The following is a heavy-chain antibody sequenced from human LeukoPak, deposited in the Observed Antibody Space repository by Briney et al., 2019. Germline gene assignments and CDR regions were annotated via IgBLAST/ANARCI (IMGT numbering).Heavy chain of an antibody. D-gene: IGHD4-11*01. CDR1: GYTFTSYY. CDR3: ARRSNYYYYYMDV. CDR2: INPSDGST. Sequence: GASVKVSCKASGYTFTSYYMHWVRQAPGQGLEWMGIINPSDGSTSYAQKFQGRVTMTRDTSTSTVYVELSSLRSEDTAVYYCARRSNYYYYYMDVWGKGTTVTVSS. V-gene: IGHV1-46*01. J-gene: IGHJ6*03.